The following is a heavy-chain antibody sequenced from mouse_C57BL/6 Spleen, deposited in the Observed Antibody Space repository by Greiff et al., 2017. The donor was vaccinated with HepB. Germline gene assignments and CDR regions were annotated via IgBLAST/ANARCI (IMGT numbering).Heavy chain of an antibody. Sequence: EVMLVESGGGLVQPGGSMKLSCVASGFTFSNYWMNWVRQSPEKGLEWVAQIRLKSDNYATHYAESVKGRFTISRDDSKSSVYLQMNNLRAEDTGIYYCTLITTVVAKGYAMDYWGQGTSVTVSS. D-gene: IGHD1-1*01. J-gene: IGHJ4*01. CDR3: TLITTVVAKGYAMDY. V-gene: IGHV6-3*01. CDR1: GFTFSNYW. CDR2: IRLKSDNYAT.